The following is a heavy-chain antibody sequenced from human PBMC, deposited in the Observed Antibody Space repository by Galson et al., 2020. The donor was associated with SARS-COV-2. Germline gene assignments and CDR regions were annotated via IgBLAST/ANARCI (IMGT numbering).Heavy chain of an antibody. V-gene: IGHV3-23*03. J-gene: IGHJ4*02. CDR3: AKEGSLGGSYWGGFFDY. Sequence: GESLKISCAASGFTFSSYAMSWVRQAPGKGLEWVSVIHSGGSTYYADSVKGRFTISRDNSKNTLYLQMNSLRAEDTAVYYCAKEGSLGGSYWGGFFDYWGQGTLVTVSS. CDR1: GFTFSSYA. CDR2: IHSGGST. D-gene: IGHD1-26*01.